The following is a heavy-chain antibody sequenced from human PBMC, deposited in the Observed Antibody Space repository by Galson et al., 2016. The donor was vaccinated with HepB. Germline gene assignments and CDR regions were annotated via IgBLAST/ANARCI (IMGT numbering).Heavy chain of an antibody. CDR2: SSGRDDRT. CDR3: ASCSSWYGRCAFGI. V-gene: IGHV3-23*01. D-gene: IGHD6-13*01. Sequence: SLRLSCAASGFTFSSYGMSWARQAPGKGLEWVSASSGRDDRTYYADSVEGRFIISRDNFNNTLYLQLNSLRAEDTAVYYCASCSSWYGRCAFGIWGQGTMVTVSS. CDR1: GFTFSSYG. J-gene: IGHJ3*02.